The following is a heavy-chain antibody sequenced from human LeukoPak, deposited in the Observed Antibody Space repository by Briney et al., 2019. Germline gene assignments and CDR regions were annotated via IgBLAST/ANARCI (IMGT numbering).Heavy chain of an antibody. CDR2: ISAYNGNT. V-gene: IGHV1-18*01. D-gene: IGHD3-16*01. J-gene: IGHJ5*02. CDR1: GYTFTTYG. CDR3: ARDWGSWFDP. Sequence: ASVKVSCKASGYTFTTYGISWVRQAPGQGLEWMGWISAYNGNTNYAQKLQGRVTMTRDTSTSTAYMELSRLRSDDTAVYYCARDWGSWFDPWGQGTLVTVSS.